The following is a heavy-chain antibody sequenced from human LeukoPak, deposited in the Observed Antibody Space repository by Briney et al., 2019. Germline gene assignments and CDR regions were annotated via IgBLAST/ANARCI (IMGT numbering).Heavy chain of an antibody. Sequence: GRSLRLSCAASGFTFSSYAMHWVRQAPGKGLEWVAVISYDGSNKYYADSVKGRFTISRDNSKNTLYPQMNSLRAGDTAVYYCARGLKRGYSYGRFDYWGQGTLVTVSS. CDR3: ARGLKRGYSYGRFDY. CDR1: GFTFSSYA. CDR2: ISYDGSNK. J-gene: IGHJ4*02. V-gene: IGHV3-30*01. D-gene: IGHD5-18*01.